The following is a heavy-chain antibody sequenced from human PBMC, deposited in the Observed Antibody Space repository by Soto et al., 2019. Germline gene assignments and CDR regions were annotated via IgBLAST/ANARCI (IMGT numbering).Heavy chain of an antibody. CDR1: GGTFSSYA. J-gene: IGHJ1*01. CDR3: ARGWNDFPH. V-gene: IGHV1-69*13. CDR2: IIPVFGTA. Sequence: ASVKVSCKASGGTFSSYAISWVRQAPGQGLECMGGIIPVFGTANYAQKFQGRVTINADESTSTVYMELSSLRSEDTAVYYCARGWNDFPHWGQGTLVTVSS. D-gene: IGHD1-1*01.